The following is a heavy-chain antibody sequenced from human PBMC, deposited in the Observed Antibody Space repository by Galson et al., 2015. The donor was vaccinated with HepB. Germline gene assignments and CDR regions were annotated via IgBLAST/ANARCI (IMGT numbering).Heavy chain of an antibody. V-gene: IGHV3-7*03. J-gene: IGHJ4*02. CDR1: GFTFSSYW. CDR3: ARFYYGSGSSIDY. CDR2: IKQDGSEK. Sequence: LRLSCAASGFTFSSYWMSWVRQAPGKGLEWVASIKQDGSEKYYVDSVKGRFTISRDNAKNSLYLQMNTLRAEDTAVYYCARFYYGSGSSIDYWGQGTLVTVSS. D-gene: IGHD3-10*01.